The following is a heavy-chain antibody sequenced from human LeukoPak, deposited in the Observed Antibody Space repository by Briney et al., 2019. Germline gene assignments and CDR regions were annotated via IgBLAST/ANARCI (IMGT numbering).Heavy chain of an antibody. V-gene: IGHV5-51*01. CDR2: IYPGDSDT. J-gene: IGHJ3*02. Sequence: GESLKISCKGSGYSFTTYWIGWVRQMPGKGLEWMGIIYPGDSDTRYSPSFQGQVTISADKSISTAYLQWSSLKASDTGMYYCARLRFGELLSAFDIWGQGTMVIVSS. CDR1: GYSFTTYW. D-gene: IGHD3-10*01. CDR3: ARLRFGELLSAFDI.